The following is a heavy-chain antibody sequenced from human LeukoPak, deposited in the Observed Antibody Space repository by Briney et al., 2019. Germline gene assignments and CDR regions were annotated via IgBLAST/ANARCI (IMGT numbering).Heavy chain of an antibody. CDR1: GFTFSSYS. CDR3: ARAEATAGTDWYFDL. Sequence: GGSLGLSCAASGFTFSSYSMNWVRQAPGKGLEWVSYISSSSSTIYYADSVKGRFTISRDNAKKSLYLQMNSLSAEDTAVYYCARAEATAGTDWYFDLWGRGTLVTASS. V-gene: IGHV3-48*04. D-gene: IGHD6-13*01. CDR2: ISSSSSTI. J-gene: IGHJ2*01.